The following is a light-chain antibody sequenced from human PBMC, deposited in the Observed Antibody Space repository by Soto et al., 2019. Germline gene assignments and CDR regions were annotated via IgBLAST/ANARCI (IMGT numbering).Light chain of an antibody. CDR3: QQYNSPEWT. CDR2: EAS. J-gene: IGKJ1*01. V-gene: IGKV1-5*03. CDR1: QNIGSW. Sequence: DIQMTKSPYPLSASLGDRFTITCRASQNIGSWLAWYQQKPGKAPNLLIYEASKLESGVPPRFSGSGSGTEFTLTISSLQPDDFATYYCQQYNSPEWTFGQGTKVDVK.